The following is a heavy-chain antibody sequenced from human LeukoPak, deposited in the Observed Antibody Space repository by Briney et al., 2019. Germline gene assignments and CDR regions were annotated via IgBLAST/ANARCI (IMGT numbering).Heavy chain of an antibody. CDR1: GFTFSDYS. Sequence: PGGSLRLSCAASGFTFSDYSMHWVRQAPGKGLEYVSAISGNGGSTYYANSVRGRFTISRDNSKNTLYLQMGSLRAEDTAVYYCAKDYDSSGWAAFDIWGQGTMVTVSS. J-gene: IGHJ3*02. CDR2: ISGNGGST. CDR3: AKDYDSSGWAAFDI. V-gene: IGHV3-64*01. D-gene: IGHD3-22*01.